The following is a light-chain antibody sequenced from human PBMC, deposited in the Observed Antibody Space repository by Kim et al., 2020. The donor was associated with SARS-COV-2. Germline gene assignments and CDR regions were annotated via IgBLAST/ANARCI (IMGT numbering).Light chain of an antibody. CDR3: QQRDTWPRT. Sequence: EIVLTQSPATLSLSPGERATLSCRASQSVSTDLAWYQQKPGQAPRLFIYDASNRATGIPARFMGSGSGTDFTLTVSSLEPEDSAIYYCQQRDTWPRTFGPGTKVDIK. J-gene: IGKJ1*01. CDR2: DAS. V-gene: IGKV3-11*01. CDR1: QSVSTD.